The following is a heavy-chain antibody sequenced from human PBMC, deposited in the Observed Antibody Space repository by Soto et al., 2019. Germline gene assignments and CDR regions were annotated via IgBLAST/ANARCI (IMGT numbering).Heavy chain of an antibody. V-gene: IGHV4-30-2*01. Sequence: SETLSLTCAFSGGSISSGGYSLSWIRQPPGKGLEWIGYIYHSGSTYYNPSLKSRVTISVDRSKNQFSLKLSSVTAADTAVYYCAVGSSGFYYIYWGQGIQVTVSS. CDR3: AVGSSGFYYIY. J-gene: IGHJ4*02. D-gene: IGHD1-26*01. CDR2: IYHSGST. CDR1: GGSISSGGYS.